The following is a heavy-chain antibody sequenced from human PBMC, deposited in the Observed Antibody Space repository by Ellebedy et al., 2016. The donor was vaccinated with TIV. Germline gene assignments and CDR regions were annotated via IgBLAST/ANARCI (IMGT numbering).Heavy chain of an antibody. J-gene: IGHJ4*02. D-gene: IGHD6-13*01. Sequence: PGGSLRLSCAASGFPFSTYAMSRVRQITGKGLEWVAAVSGTGTHTSYADSVKGRFTISRDNSKNTRYLQMSSLGAEDTALYYCAKGSSRSWIVYCLDYWGQGTLVSVSS. CDR2: VSGTGTHT. CDR3: AKGSSRSWIVYCLDY. CDR1: GFPFSTYA. V-gene: IGHV3-23*01.